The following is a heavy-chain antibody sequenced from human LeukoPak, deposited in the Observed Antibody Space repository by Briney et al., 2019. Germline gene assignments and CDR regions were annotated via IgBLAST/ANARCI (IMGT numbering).Heavy chain of an antibody. J-gene: IGHJ4*02. D-gene: IGHD1-26*01. V-gene: IGHV4-4*07. Sequence: PSETLSLTSTVSGGSFSSYFWAWIRQPAGRGLEWIGRINFSGGTNYNPSLNSRVAMSVDTSKNQFSLKLSSVTAADTAVYYCAREGVGVIDYWGQGTLVTVSS. CDR3: AREGVGVIDY. CDR1: GGSFSSYF. CDR2: INFSGGT.